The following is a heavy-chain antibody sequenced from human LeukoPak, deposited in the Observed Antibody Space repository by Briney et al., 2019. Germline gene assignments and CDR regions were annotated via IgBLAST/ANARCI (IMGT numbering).Heavy chain of an antibody. CDR1: GYTFTSYD. CDR3: ARVSTYFVVVTDFAY. V-gene: IGHV1-8*01. Sequence: ASVKVSCKASGYTFTSYDINWVRQATGQGLEWMGWMSPNSGNTGYAQKFQGRVTMTRNISISTAYMELSSLRSEDTAVYYCARVSTYFVVVTDFAYWGQGALVTVSS. J-gene: IGHJ4*02. CDR2: MSPNSGNT. D-gene: IGHD3-3*01.